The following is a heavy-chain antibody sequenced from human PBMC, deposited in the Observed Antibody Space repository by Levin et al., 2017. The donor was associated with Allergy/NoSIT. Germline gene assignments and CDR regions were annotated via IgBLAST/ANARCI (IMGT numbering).Heavy chain of an antibody. Sequence: KASETLSLTCTVSGASIGTYYWSWIRQPPGKRLEWIAYINHSGVTNYNPSLKSRVTMSISRSKSQVSLNLISVASADTAVYYCARGGAGGNAVIRDHYGLDVWGQGTTVTVSS. CDR1: GASIGTYY. CDR3: ARGGAGGNAVIRDHYGLDV. CDR2: INHSGVT. D-gene: IGHD3-22*01. J-gene: IGHJ6*02. V-gene: IGHV4-59*01.